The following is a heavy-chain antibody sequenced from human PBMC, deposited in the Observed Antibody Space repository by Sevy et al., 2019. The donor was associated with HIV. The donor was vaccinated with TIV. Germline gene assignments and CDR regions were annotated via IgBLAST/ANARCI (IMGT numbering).Heavy chain of an antibody. CDR2: VYYTGGT. Sequence: SETLSLTYTVSGGSINSDHWNWIRQPPGKGLEWIGYVYYTGGTSYNPSFKNRVTISVDRTKNQCSLKLASVTAADTAGYYCARRNDFDIWGQGTMVTVSS. V-gene: IGHV4-59*08. CDR3: ARRNDFDI. J-gene: IGHJ3*02. CDR1: GGSINSDH.